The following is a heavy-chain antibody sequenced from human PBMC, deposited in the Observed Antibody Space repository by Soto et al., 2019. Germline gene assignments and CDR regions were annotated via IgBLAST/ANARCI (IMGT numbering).Heavy chain of an antibody. J-gene: IGHJ4*02. D-gene: IGHD5-12*01. CDR3: ARHPENTRYDYHRGYFDY. Sequence: PSETLSLTCTVSGGSISSRSYYWGWIRQPPGKGLEWIWRIYYSGGTYYNPSLKSRVTISVDTSKNQLSLKLSSVTAADTAVYYCARHPENTRYDYHRGYFDYWGQGTRVTVSS. CDR2: IYYSGGT. V-gene: IGHV4-39*01. CDR1: GGSISSRSYY.